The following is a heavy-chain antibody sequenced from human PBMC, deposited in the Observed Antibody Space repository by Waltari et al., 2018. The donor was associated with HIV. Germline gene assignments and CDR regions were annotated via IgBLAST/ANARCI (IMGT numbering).Heavy chain of an antibody. J-gene: IGHJ4*02. V-gene: IGHV1-46*01. CDR1: GYTFTSYY. CDR2: IHPSGGST. Sequence: QVQLVQSGAEVKKPGASVKVSCKASGYTFTSYYIHWVRQAPGQGLEWMGIIHPSGGSTSYEQKFQGRVTKTRDTTTSTVYMELSSLRSEDTAVYYCVRDLGRDGYNAFDYWGQRTLVTVSS. D-gene: IGHD5-12*01. CDR3: VRDLGRDGYNAFDY.